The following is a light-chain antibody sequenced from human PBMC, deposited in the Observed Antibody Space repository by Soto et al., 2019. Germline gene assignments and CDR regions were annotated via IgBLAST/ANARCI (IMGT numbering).Light chain of an antibody. J-gene: IGLJ3*02. Sequence: QSALTQPASVSGSPGQSITISCTGTSSDVGFYNYVSWYQQHPGTAPKLLIYEVSNRPSGVSNHFSGSKSGNTASLTISGLQAEDEADYHCSSYTRSTTWVFGGGTKVTVL. V-gene: IGLV2-14*01. CDR2: EVS. CDR3: SSYTRSTTWV. CDR1: SSDVGFYNY.